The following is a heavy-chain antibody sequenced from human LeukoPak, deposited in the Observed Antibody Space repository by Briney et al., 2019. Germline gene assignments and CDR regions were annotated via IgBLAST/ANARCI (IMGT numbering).Heavy chain of an antibody. Sequence: GGSLRLSCAASGFTFSPYDMHWLRQAPGKGLEWLSAIDTGGDTYYSASVKGRFTISRENAKNSFYLQMNSLRAGDTAVYYCTRADVDSYSIMAVWGQGTRVTVSS. J-gene: IGHJ6*02. CDR3: TRADVDSYSIMAV. CDR2: IDTGGDT. CDR1: GFTFSPYD. V-gene: IGHV3-13*01.